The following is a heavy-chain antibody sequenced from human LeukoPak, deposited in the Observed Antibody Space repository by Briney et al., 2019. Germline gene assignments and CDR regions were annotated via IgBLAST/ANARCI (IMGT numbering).Heavy chain of an antibody. Sequence: SETLSLTCTVSGVSITSSYWSWFRQPPGGELESIGYIYYTGTPKSNPSLESRVTISLDTSKNQFSLKSSFVSAVDTATYFCGGEPRLLDVWGKGITVTV. CDR1: GVSITSSY. V-gene: IGHV4-59*01. D-gene: IGHD2-15*01. CDR3: GGEPRLLDV. CDR2: IYYTGTP. J-gene: IGHJ6*03.